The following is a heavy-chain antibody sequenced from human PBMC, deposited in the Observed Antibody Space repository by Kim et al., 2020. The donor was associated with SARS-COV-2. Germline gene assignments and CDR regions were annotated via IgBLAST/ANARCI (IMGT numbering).Heavy chain of an antibody. V-gene: IGHV3-11*04. J-gene: IGHJ4*02. D-gene: IGHD5-12*01. Sequence: DSVKGRFTISRDNAKNSLYLQMSGLRAEQTAVYYCASDVKGRPQLRYFDYWGQGTLVTVS. CDR3: ASDVKGRPQLRYFDY.